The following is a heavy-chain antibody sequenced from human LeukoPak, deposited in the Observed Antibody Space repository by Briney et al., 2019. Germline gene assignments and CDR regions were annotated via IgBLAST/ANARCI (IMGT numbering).Heavy chain of an antibody. J-gene: IGHJ4*02. Sequence: ASVKVSFKASGYTFTSYGISWVRQAPGQGLEWMGWISAYNGDTNYAQKLQGRVTMTTDTSTTTAYMELRSLRSDDTAVYYCARVGTGDYIYYWGQGTQVTVSS. V-gene: IGHV1-18*01. CDR1: GYTFTSYG. CDR2: ISAYNGDT. D-gene: IGHD3-16*01. CDR3: ARVGTGDYIYY.